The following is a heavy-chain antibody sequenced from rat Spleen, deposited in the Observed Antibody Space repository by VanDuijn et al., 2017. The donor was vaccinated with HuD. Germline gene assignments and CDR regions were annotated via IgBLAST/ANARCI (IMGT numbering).Heavy chain of an antibody. CDR1: GFIFSDYY. Sequence: EVQLVESDGGLVQPGRSLKLSCAASGFIFSDYYMAWVRQAPTKGLEWVATFSYDGSNTYYRDSVKGRFTVSRENAKSTLYFLMDSLRSEDTATYYCVRQDTSGYSNWFAYWGQGALVTVSS. J-gene: IGHJ3*01. CDR2: FSYDGSNT. V-gene: IGHV5-29*01. D-gene: IGHD4-3*01. CDR3: VRQDTSGYSNWFAY.